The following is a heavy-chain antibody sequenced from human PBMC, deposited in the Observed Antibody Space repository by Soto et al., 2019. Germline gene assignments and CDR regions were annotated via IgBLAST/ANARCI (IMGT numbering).Heavy chain of an antibody. CDR2: INHSGGT. V-gene: IGHV4-34*01. CDR1: GGSFSGYY. Sequence: PSETLSLTCAVYGGSFSGYYWSWIRQPPGKGLEWIGEINHSGGTNYNPSLKSRVTISVDTSKNQFSLKLSSETAADTAVYYCARFIVVVTAIPYYGMDVWGQGTTVTVSS. D-gene: IGHD2-21*02. CDR3: ARFIVVVTAIPYYGMDV. J-gene: IGHJ6*02.